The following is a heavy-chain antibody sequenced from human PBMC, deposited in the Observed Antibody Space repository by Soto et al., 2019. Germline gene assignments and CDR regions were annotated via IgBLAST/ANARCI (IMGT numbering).Heavy chain of an antibody. D-gene: IGHD3-10*01. CDR1: GYTFTSYA. V-gene: IGHV1-3*01. CDR2: INAGNGNT. CDR3: ASYYYGSGSYYKTDYYYGMDV. Sequence: QVQLVQSGAEVKKPGASVKVSCKASGYTFTSYAMHWVRQAPGQRLEWMGWINAGNGNTKYSQKFPGRVTITRDTSASTAYMELSSLRSEDTAVYYCASYYYGSGSYYKTDYYYGMDVWGQGTTVTVSS. J-gene: IGHJ6*02.